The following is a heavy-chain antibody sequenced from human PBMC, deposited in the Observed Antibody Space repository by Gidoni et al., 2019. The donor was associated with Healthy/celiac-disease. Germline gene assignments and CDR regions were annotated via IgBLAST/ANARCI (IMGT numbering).Heavy chain of an antibody. CDR2: ISGSGGST. J-gene: IGHJ6*02. Sequence: EVQLLESGGGLVQPGGSLRLSCAASGFTFSSYAMSWVRQAPGKGLEWVSAISGSGGSTYYADSVKGRFTISRDNSKNTLYLQMNSLRAEDTAVYYCAKLSGSYYNYYYGMDVWGQGTTVTVSS. D-gene: IGHD1-26*01. CDR1: GFTFSSYA. V-gene: IGHV3-23*01. CDR3: AKLSGSYYNYYYGMDV.